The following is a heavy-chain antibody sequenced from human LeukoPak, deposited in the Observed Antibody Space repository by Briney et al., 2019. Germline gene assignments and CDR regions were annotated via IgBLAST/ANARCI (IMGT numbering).Heavy chain of an antibody. Sequence: RASVKVSCKASGGTFSSYAISWVRQAPGQGLEWMGWANTNTGNPTYAQGFTGRFVFSSDTSVSTAYLQIGSLKAEDTAVYYCVTNFDSSGYFGYWGQGTLVTVSS. CDR2: ANTNTGNP. D-gene: IGHD3-22*01. V-gene: IGHV7-4-1*01. CDR3: VTNFDSSGYFGY. J-gene: IGHJ4*02. CDR1: GGTFSSYA.